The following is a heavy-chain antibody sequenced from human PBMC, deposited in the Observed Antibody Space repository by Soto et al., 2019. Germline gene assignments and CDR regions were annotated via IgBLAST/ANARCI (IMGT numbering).Heavy chain of an antibody. Sequence: SETLSLTRTVSGGSISSGGYYWPRIHQHPGKGLEWIGYIYHSGSTYYNPSLKSRVTISGDTSKNQFSLKLSSVTAADTAVYYCARDKDYYGSGKDGMDVWGQGTTV. CDR2: IYHSGST. V-gene: IGHV4-31*03. CDR1: GGSISSGGYY. D-gene: IGHD3-10*01. CDR3: ARDKDYYGSGKDGMDV. J-gene: IGHJ6*02.